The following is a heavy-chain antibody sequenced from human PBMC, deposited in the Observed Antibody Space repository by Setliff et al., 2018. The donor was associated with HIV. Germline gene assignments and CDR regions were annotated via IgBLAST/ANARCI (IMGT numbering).Heavy chain of an antibody. CDR1: GFTLITSDAG. Sequence: SGPTLVNPAQTLTLTCSFSGFTLITSDAGVAWIRQPPGKALEWLALVYWDDHKHYSPSLKSRLTITKDTSRHQVVLTMTNMDPVDTATYYCAHCDYSSRRCLYWGQGTLVTVSS. D-gene: IGHD6-13*01. CDR3: AHCDYSSRRCLY. CDR2: VYWDDHK. J-gene: IGHJ4*02. V-gene: IGHV2-5*02.